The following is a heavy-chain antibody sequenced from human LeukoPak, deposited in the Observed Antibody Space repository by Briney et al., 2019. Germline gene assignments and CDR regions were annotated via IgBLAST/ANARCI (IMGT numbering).Heavy chain of an antibody. CDR2: ISGSGGST. D-gene: IGHD2-15*01. CDR3: AKDPFIYCSGGSCYSDY. CDR1: GFTFSSYA. Sequence: GGSLRLSCAASGFTFSSYAMSWVRQAPGKGLEWVSAISGSGGSTYYADSVKGRFTISRDNSKNTLYLQMNSLRAEDTAVYYCAKDPFIYCSGGSCYSDYWGQGTLVTASS. V-gene: IGHV3-23*01. J-gene: IGHJ4*02.